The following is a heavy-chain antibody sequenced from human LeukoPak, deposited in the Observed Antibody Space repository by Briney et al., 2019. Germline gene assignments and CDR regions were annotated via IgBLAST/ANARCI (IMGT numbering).Heavy chain of an antibody. Sequence: GGSLRLSCGATGFTISSYWMHWARQAPGKGLVWVSRINSDGSSTTYADSVKGRFTISRDNAKNTLYLQMNSLGADDTAVYYCAKGGTTVVDYWGQGTLVTVSS. CDR2: INSDGSST. V-gene: IGHV3-74*03. D-gene: IGHD4-23*01. CDR3: AKGGTTVVDY. J-gene: IGHJ4*02. CDR1: GFTISSYW.